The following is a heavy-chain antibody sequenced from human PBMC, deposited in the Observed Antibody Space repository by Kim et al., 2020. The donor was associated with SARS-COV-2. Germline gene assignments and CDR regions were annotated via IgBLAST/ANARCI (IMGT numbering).Heavy chain of an antibody. J-gene: IGHJ6*02. Sequence: GGSLRLSFAASGFTFSSYAMSWVRQAPGKGLEWVSAISGSGGSTYYADSVKGRFTISRDNSKNTLYLQMNSLRAEDTAVYYCAKARQREIVVVITTAYYYGMDVWGQGTTVTVSS. CDR3: AKARQREIVVVITTAYYYGMDV. CDR2: ISGSGGST. CDR1: GFTFSSYA. V-gene: IGHV3-23*01. D-gene: IGHD3-22*01.